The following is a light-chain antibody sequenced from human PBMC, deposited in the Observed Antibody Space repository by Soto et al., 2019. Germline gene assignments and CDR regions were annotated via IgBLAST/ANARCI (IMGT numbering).Light chain of an antibody. CDR2: DAS. CDR3: QQYGSSRT. J-gene: IGKJ1*01. Sequence: EIVLTQSPATLSLSPGERATLSCRASQSVSSYLAWYQQKPGQAPRLLIYDASNGASGIPARFSGGGSGTDFTLTISRLEPEDFAVYYCQQYGSSRTFGQGTKVDIK. V-gene: IGKV3-20*01. CDR1: QSVSSY.